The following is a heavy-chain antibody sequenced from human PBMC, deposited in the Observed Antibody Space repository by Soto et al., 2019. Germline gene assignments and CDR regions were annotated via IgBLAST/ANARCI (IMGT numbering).Heavy chain of an antibody. CDR2: INSDGSST. Sequence: GGSLRLSCAASGFTFSSYWMHWVRQAPGKGLVWVSRINSDGSSTSYADSVKGRFTISRDNAKNTLYLQMNSLRAEDTAVYYCARSGGGNSGIYYYYGMDVWGQGTTVTVSS. V-gene: IGHV3-74*01. J-gene: IGHJ6*02. CDR3: ARSGGGNSGIYYYYGMDV. CDR1: GFTFSSYW. D-gene: IGHD2-21*01.